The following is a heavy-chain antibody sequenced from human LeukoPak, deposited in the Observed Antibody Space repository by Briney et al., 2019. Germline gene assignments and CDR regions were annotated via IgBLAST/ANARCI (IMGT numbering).Heavy chain of an antibody. J-gene: IGHJ2*01. CDR3: ARDRIAAAGTLWYFDL. CDR2: IYHSGST. Sequence: SETLSLTCTVSGGSISSGSYYWSWIRQPPGKGLEWIGYIYHSGSTYYNPSLKSRVTISVDTSKNQFSLKLSSVTAADTAVYYCARDRIAAAGTLWYFDLWGRGTLVTVSS. CDR1: GGSISSGSYY. D-gene: IGHD6-13*01. V-gene: IGHV4-30-2*01.